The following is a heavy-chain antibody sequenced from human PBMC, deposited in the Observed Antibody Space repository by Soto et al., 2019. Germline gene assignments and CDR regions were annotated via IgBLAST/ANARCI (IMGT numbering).Heavy chain of an antibody. CDR1: GFTFSSHA. J-gene: IGHJ4*02. CDR2: IYSDGNNK. V-gene: IGHV3-30-3*01. Sequence: QVQLVESGGGVVQPGRSLRLSCAVSGFTFSSHAMHWVRQAPGKGLEWVALIYSDGNNKYYADSVKGRFTTSRDNSKNTMYLQMNSLRVEDTAVYYXXRDXXXGXXCDLGYWGQGALVTVSS. CDR3: XRDXXXGXXCDLGY. D-gene: IGHD1-26*01.